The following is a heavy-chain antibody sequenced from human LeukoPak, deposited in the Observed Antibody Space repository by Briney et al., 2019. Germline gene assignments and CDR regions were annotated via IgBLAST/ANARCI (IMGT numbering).Heavy chain of an antibody. CDR3: AKRHDSSGYYYFDY. V-gene: IGHV3-30*18. CDR2: ISYDGSNK. Sequence: GGSLRLSCIASGFTFSDYWMHWVRQAPGKGLEWVAVISYDGSNKYYADSVKGRFTISRDNSKNTLYLQMNSLRAEDTAVYYCAKRHDSSGYYYFDYWGQGTLVTVSS. J-gene: IGHJ4*02. D-gene: IGHD3-22*01. CDR1: GFTFSDYW.